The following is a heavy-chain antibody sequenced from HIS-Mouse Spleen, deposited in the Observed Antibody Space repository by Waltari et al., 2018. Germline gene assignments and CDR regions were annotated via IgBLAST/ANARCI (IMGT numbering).Heavy chain of an antibody. CDR1: GFTVRRNS. CDR2: IYSGGRK. V-gene: IGHV3-53*01. Sequence: EVQLVESGGGLIQPGGSLSLSCAASGFTVRRNSLSWVRPAPGKGLEGVSVIYSGGRKYYADSVKGRFTISRDNSKNTLYLQMNSLRAEDTAVYYCARDTVIAARSYGMDVWGQGTTVTVSS. CDR3: ARDTVIAARSYGMDV. D-gene: IGHD6-6*01. J-gene: IGHJ6*02.